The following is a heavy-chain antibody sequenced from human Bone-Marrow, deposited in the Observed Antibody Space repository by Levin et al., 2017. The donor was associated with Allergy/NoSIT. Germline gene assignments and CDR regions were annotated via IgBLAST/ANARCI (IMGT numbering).Heavy chain of an antibody. Sequence: SETLSLTCTVSGDSSSSGGFYWSWIRQHPGKGLEWIGHIYYSGSPYYNPSLKSRVTISRDTSKKQFSLDLRSVTAADTAVYYCARDTHIEVPGGGSYYYYDLDVWGQGTTVIVSS. D-gene: IGHD2-2*01. CDR3: ARDTHIEVPGGGSYYYYDLDV. CDR2: IYYSGSP. V-gene: IGHV4-31*03. CDR1: GDSSSSGGFY. J-gene: IGHJ6*02.